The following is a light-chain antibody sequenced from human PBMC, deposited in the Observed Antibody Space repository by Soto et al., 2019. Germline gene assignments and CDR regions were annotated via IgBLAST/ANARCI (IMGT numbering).Light chain of an antibody. CDR2: DVS. Sequence: QSALTQPRSVSGSPGQSVTISCTGTSSDVGGYNYVSWYQQHPGKAPKLMIYDVSKRPSGVPDRFSGSKSGNTDSLTISGLQAEDEADYYCCSYAGSYTVVFGGGTKVTVL. CDR3: CSYAGSYTVV. J-gene: IGLJ2*01. V-gene: IGLV2-11*01. CDR1: SSDVGGYNY.